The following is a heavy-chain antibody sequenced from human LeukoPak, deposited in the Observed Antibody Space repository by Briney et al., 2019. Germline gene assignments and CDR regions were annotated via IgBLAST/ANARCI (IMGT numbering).Heavy chain of an antibody. V-gene: IGHV3-48*03. CDR1: GFTFSSYE. Sequence: GGSLRLSCAASGFTFSSYEMNWVRQAPGKGLEWVSYISSSGSTIYYADSVTGRFTISRDNAKNSLYLQMNSLRAEDTAVYYCARALYYYDSSNFDYWGQGTLVTVSS. D-gene: IGHD3-22*01. CDR3: ARALYYYDSSNFDY. J-gene: IGHJ4*02. CDR2: ISSSGSTI.